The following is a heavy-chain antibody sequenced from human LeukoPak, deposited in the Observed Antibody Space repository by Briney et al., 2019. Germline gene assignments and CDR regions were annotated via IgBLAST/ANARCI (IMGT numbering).Heavy chain of an antibody. V-gene: IGHV3-48*01. CDR1: GFTFNTYT. Sequence: GGSLRLSCAASGFTFNTYTMNWVRQAPGKGLEWVSYISGSSGIIDYADSVRGRFTISRDNAKNSLYLQMNSLRAEDTAVYYCAKDANFQHWGQGTLVTVSS. J-gene: IGHJ1*01. CDR2: ISGSSGII. CDR3: AKDANFQH.